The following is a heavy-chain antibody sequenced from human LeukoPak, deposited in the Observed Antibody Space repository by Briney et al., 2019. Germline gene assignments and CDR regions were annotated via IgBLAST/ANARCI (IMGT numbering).Heavy chain of an antibody. CDR2: ISGSGGST. CDR3: AKDGDSSGWLYNIYFDY. D-gene: IGHD6-19*01. J-gene: IGHJ4*02. Sequence: PGGSLRLSCAASGFNFSSYAMSWVRQAPGKGLEWVSAISGSGGSTYYADSVKGRFTISRDNSKSTLYLQMNSLRAEDTAVYYCAKDGDSSGWLYNIYFDYWGQGTLVTVSS. CDR1: GFNFSSYA. V-gene: IGHV3-23*01.